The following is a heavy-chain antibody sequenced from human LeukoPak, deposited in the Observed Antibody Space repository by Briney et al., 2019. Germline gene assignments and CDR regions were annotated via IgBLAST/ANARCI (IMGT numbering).Heavy chain of an antibody. CDR1: GFTFSSYA. J-gene: IGHJ4*02. Sequence: GGSLRLSCAASGFTFSSYAMSWVRQAPGKGLEWVSAISGSGGSTYYADSVKGRFTISRDNSKNTLYLQMNSLRAEDTAVYYCAKAPGITMIVVVTVDYWGQGTLVTVSS. CDR2: ISGSGGST. V-gene: IGHV3-23*01. CDR3: AKAPGITMIVVVTVDY. D-gene: IGHD3-22*01.